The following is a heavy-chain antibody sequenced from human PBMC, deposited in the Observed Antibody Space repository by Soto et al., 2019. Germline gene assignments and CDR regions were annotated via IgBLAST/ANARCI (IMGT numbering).Heavy chain of an antibody. CDR2: MNTNTNTT. CDR3: AREGVETAALWLDP. D-gene: IGHD2-21*02. J-gene: IGHJ5*02. CDR1: GYTFTNND. V-gene: IGHV1-8*01. Sequence: AASVKVSCKASGYTFTNNDINWVRQAPGQGIEWIGWMNTNTNTTDSAEVFEGRVSLTWDNSISTAYMQLTSLKIDDTAVYYRAREGVETAALWLDPWGQGTLVTVS.